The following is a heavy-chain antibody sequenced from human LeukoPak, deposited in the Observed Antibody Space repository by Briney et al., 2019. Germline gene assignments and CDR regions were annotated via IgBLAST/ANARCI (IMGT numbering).Heavy chain of an antibody. CDR1: GFTFSNYW. D-gene: IGHD2-2*01. Sequence: QTGGSLRRSCSASGFTFSNYWMSWVRQAPGKGLEWVANIKQEGSEKYYVDSVKGRFTISRDNAKNSLYLQMNSLRAEDTAVYYCARALDSSSSRYQAFEYWGQGTLVTVSS. CDR2: IKQEGSEK. V-gene: IGHV3-7*01. J-gene: IGHJ4*02. CDR3: ARALDSSSSRYQAFEY.